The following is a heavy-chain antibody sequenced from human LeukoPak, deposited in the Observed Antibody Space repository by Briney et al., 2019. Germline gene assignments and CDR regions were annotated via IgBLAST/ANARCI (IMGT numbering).Heavy chain of an antibody. CDR3: ARHARYCSSTSCYADYFDY. V-gene: IGHV4-4*09. D-gene: IGHD2-2*01. CDR2: IYTSGST. J-gene: IGHJ4*02. Sequence: SETLCLTCTVSGGSISSYYWSWIRQPPGKGLEWIGYIYTSGSTNYDPSLKSRVTISVDTSKNQFSLKLSSVTAADTAVYYCARHARYCSSTSCYADYFDYWGQGTLVTVSS. CDR1: GGSISSYY.